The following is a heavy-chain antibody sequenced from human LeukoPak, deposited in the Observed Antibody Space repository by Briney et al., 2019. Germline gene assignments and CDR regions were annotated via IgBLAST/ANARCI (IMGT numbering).Heavy chain of an antibody. Sequence: EASVKVSCQASRYTFTGYYMHWVRQAPGPGREWMGWINPNSGGTNYAQNFQGRVTMTRATSISTGYMEVSRLRSDDTAVYYCAREDSSGYDYWGEGTLVTVSS. CDR1: RYTFTGYY. J-gene: IGHJ4*02. V-gene: IGHV1-2*02. CDR2: INPNSGGT. CDR3: AREDSSGYDY. D-gene: IGHD3-22*01.